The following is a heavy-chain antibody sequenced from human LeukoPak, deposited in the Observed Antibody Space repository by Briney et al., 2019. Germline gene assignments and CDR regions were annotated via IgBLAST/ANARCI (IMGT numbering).Heavy chain of an antibody. Sequence: ASVKVSCKASGYIFTGYYMHWVRQAPGQGLEWMGWINPNSGDTNYAQKFQGRVTMTRDTSISTAYMELSRLRSDDTAVYYCARSNIVVVVAATHPFDYWGQGTLVTVSS. D-gene: IGHD2-15*01. V-gene: IGHV1-2*02. CDR2: INPNSGDT. CDR1: GYIFTGYY. CDR3: ARSNIVVVVAATHPFDY. J-gene: IGHJ4*02.